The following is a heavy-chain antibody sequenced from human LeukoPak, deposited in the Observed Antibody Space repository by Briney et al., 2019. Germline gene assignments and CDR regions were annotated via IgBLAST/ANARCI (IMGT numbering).Heavy chain of an antibody. CDR3: ARAKTYYYGSGIGY. Sequence: PGGSLRLPCAASGFTFSSYWMSWVRQAPGKGLEWVANIKQDGSEKYYVDSVKGRFTISRDNAKNSLYLQMNSLRAEDTAVYYCARAKTYYYGSGIGYWGQGTLVTVSS. J-gene: IGHJ4*02. V-gene: IGHV3-7*01. CDR2: IKQDGSEK. CDR1: GFTFSSYW. D-gene: IGHD3-10*01.